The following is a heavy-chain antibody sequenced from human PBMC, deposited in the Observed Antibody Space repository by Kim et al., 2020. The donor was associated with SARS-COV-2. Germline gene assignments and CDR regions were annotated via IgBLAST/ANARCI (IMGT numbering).Heavy chain of an antibody. J-gene: IGHJ3*02. V-gene: IGHV4-39*01. Sequence: SETLSLTCTVSGGSISSSSYYWGWIRQPPGKGLEWIGSIYYSGSSYYNPSLRSRVTISVDTSKTQFSLKLSSVTAADTAVYYCGGIAAWPGDDAFDIWGQGTMVTVSS. CDR2: IYYSGSS. D-gene: IGHD6-13*01. CDR1: GGSISSSSYY. CDR3: GGIAAWPGDDAFDI.